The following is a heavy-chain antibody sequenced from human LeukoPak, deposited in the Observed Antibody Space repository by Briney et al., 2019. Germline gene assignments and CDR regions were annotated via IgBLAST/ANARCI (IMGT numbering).Heavy chain of an antibody. D-gene: IGHD5-12*01. CDR3: ARARGTVAIDY. CDR1: GGSFSGHY. CDR2: SDHSGRT. Sequence: SETLSLTCAVYGGSFSGHYWSWVRQPPGKGLEWVGESDHSGRTSYNPSLKSRVTVSVDASKNQFSLKVTSLTAAGTAVYYCARARGTVAIDYWGQETLVTVSS. J-gene: IGHJ4*02. V-gene: IGHV4-34*01.